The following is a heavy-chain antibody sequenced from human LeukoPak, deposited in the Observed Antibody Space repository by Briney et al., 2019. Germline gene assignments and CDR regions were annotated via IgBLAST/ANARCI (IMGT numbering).Heavy chain of an antibody. CDR3: AKDLGNWNSEYYFDY. CDR1: GFTFSSYG. J-gene: IGHJ4*02. CDR2: IRYDGSNK. Sequence: GGSLRLSCAASGFTFSSYGMHWVRQAPGKGLEWVAFIRYDGSNKYYADSVKGRFTISRDNSKNTLYLQMNSLRAEDTAVYYCAKDLGNWNSEYYFDYWGREPWSPSPQ. D-gene: IGHD1-7*01. V-gene: IGHV3-30*02.